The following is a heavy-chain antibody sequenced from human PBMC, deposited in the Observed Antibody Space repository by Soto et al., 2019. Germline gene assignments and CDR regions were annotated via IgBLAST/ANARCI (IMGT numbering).Heavy chain of an antibody. D-gene: IGHD4-17*01. CDR3: AHRTVEYGDYPYFPH. J-gene: IGHJ1*01. V-gene: IGHV2-5*02. Sequence: QITLKESGPTLVKPTQTLTLTCTFSGFSLSTSGVGVGWIRQPPGKALEWLALIYWDDDTRYSPSLKSRLTITQDTSKNQVVLKMTNMDPVDTATYYCAHRTVEYGDYPYFPHWGQGTLVTVSS. CDR2: IYWDDDT. CDR1: GFSLSTSGVG.